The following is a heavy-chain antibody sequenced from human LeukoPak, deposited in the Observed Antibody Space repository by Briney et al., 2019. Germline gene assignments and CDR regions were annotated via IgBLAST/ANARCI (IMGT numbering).Heavy chain of an antibody. Sequence: AGGSLRLSCAASGFTFSGSAMHWVRQASGKGLEWVGRIRSKTANYATAYVASVKGRFTISRDDSKNTAYLQMNSLKTEDTAVYYCSRQGPWELDYYYGMDVWGQGTTVTVSS. J-gene: IGHJ6*02. CDR2: IRSKTANYAT. CDR3: SRQGPWELDYYYGMDV. CDR1: GFTFSGSA. V-gene: IGHV3-73*01. D-gene: IGHD1-26*01.